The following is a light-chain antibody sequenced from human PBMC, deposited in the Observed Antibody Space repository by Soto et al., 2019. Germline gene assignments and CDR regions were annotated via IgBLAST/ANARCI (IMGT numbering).Light chain of an antibody. CDR1: QGISNW. J-gene: IGKJ2*01. CDR3: QQSNSFPHA. CDR2: AES. V-gene: IGKV1-12*01. Sequence: DIQMTQSPSSVSASVGDRVTITCRASQGISNWLDWYQQKPGQAPKLLIYAESSLHSGVPSRFSGSGSETDFTLTISSLQPEDFATYFCQQSNSFPHAFGRVTKLYI.